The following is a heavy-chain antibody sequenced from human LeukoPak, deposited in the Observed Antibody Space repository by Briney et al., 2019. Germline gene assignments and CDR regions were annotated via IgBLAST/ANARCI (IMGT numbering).Heavy chain of an antibody. V-gene: IGHV1-24*01. CDR1: GYTLTELS. D-gene: IGHD6-13*01. Sequence: ASVKVSCKVSGYTLTELSMHWVRQAPGKGLEWMGGFDPEDGETIYAQKFQGRVTMTEDTSTDTAYMELSSLRSEDTAVYYCAIALGGLIAAAANNWFDPWGQGTLVTVSS. J-gene: IGHJ5*02. CDR2: FDPEDGET. CDR3: AIALGGLIAAAANNWFDP.